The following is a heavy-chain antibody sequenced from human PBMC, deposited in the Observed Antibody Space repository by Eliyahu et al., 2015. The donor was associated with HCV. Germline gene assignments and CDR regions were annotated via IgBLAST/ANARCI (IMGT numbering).Heavy chain of an antibody. V-gene: IGHV3-30*18. CDR2: IPYDGSNE. CDR3: AKGVAVAGTYFQH. D-gene: IGHD6-19*01. Sequence: SSYGMHWVRQAPGKGLEWVAVIPYDGSNEYYADSVKGRFTISRDNSKNTLYLQMDNLRAEDTAVYYCAKGVAVAGTYFQHWGQGTLVTVSS. J-gene: IGHJ1*01. CDR1: SSYG.